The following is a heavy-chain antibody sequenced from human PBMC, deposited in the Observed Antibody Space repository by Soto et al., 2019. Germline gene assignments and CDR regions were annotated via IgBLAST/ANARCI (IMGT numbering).Heavy chain of an antibody. V-gene: IGHV1-18*01. CDR2: ISAYNGNT. Sequence: QVQLVQSGAEVKKPGASVKVSCKASGYTFTSYGISWVRQAPGQGLEWMGWISAYNGNTNYAQKLQGRVTMTTDTSTSTAYMELRSLRSDATAVYYCARDPLIVVVPAAILDYYYGMDVWGQGTTVTVSS. J-gene: IGHJ6*02. CDR3: ARDPLIVVVPAAILDYYYGMDV. CDR1: GYTFTSYG. D-gene: IGHD2-2*02.